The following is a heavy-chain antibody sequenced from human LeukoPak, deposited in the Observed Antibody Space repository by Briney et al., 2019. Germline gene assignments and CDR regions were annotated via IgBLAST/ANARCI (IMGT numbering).Heavy chain of an antibody. V-gene: IGHV1-2*02. CDR2: INPNSGGT. CDR3: ARDVLSDTYYYDSSGYYHRPLFDY. D-gene: IGHD3-22*01. CDR1: GYTFTGYY. Sequence: ASVKVSCKXSGYTFTGYYMHWVRQAPGQGLEGMGWINPNSGGTNYSQKFQGRVTMTRDTSISTAYMELSRLRSDDTAVYYCARDVLSDTYYYDSSGYYHRPLFDYWGQGTLVTVSS. J-gene: IGHJ4*02.